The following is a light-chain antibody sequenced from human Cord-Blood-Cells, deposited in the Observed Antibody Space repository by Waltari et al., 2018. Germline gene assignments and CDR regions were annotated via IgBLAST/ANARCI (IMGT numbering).Light chain of an antibody. Sequence: QSALTQPRSVSGSPGQSVTISCTGTSSDVGGYNYVPWYQQHPGKAPRLMIYHVSKRSSGVPERFSVSKSGNTASLTISGLQAEDEADYYCCSYAGSYVFGTGTKVTVL. J-gene: IGLJ1*01. CDR2: HVS. CDR1: SSDVGGYNY. V-gene: IGLV2-11*01. CDR3: CSYAGSYV.